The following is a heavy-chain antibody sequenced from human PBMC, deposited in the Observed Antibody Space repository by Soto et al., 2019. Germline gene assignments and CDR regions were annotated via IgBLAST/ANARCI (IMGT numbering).Heavy chain of an antibody. J-gene: IGHJ4*02. D-gene: IGHD1-26*01. CDR2: ISSSSSYI. CDR3: ARESGSYFLGLDY. CDR1: GFTFSSYS. Sequence: EVQLVESGGGLVKPGGSLRLSYAASGFTFSSYSMNWVRQAPGKGLEWVSSISSSSSYIYYADSVKGRFTISRDNAKNSLYLQMNSLRAEDTAVYYCARESGSYFLGLDYWGQGTLVTVSS. V-gene: IGHV3-21*01.